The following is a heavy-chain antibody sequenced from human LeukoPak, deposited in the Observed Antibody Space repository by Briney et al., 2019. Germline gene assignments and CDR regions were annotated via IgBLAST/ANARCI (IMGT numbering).Heavy chain of an antibody. CDR1: GFTFSSYS. Sequence: GGSLRLSCAASGFTFSSYSMNWVRQAPGKGLEWVSVIYSGGSTYYADSVKGRFTISRDNSKNTLYLQMNSLRAEDTAVYYCARRIYFDYWGQGTLVTVSS. D-gene: IGHD2/OR15-2a*01. CDR2: IYSGGST. V-gene: IGHV3-53*01. CDR3: ARRIYFDY. J-gene: IGHJ4*02.